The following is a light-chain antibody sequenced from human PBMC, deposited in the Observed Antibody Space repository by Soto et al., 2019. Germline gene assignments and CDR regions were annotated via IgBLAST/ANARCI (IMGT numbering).Light chain of an antibody. CDR1: HSVSSSY. V-gene: IGKV3-20*01. Sequence: EIVLTQSPGTLSLSPGERATLSCRASHSVSSSYLAWYQQKPGQAPRLLIYGASSRATGIPDRFSGSGSGTYFPLTISRLEPEDFAVYYCQQYGSSPLLTFGGGTKVEIK. CDR2: GAS. CDR3: QQYGSSPLLT. J-gene: IGKJ4*01.